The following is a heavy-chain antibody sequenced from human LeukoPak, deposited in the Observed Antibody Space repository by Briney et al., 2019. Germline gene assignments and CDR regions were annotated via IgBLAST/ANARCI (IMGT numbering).Heavy chain of an antibody. CDR1: GGSISGYY. J-gene: IGHJ4*02. CDR2: IYTSGST. CDR3: ARVRWGGYDPD. D-gene: IGHD5-12*01. Sequence: PSETLSLTCTVSGGSISGYYWSWIRQPAGKGLEWIGRIYTSGSTNDNPSLTSRVTMSVDTSKIQFSLKLNSVTAADTAAYYCARVRWGGYDPDWGQGTLVTVSS. V-gene: IGHV4-4*07.